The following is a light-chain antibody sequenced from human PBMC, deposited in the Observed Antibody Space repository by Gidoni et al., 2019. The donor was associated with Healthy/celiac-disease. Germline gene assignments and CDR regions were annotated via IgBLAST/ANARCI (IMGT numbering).Light chain of an antibody. V-gene: IGLV1-40*01. CDR3: QSYDSSLSAVV. CDR1: SSNIGAGYD. CDR2: GNS. J-gene: IGLJ2*01. Sequence: SVLTQPPSVSGAPGQRVTISCTGSSSNIGAGYDVHWYQQLPGTAPKLLIYGNSNRPSGDPDRFSGSKSGTSASLAITGLQAEDEADYYCQSYDSSLSAVVFGGGTKLTVL.